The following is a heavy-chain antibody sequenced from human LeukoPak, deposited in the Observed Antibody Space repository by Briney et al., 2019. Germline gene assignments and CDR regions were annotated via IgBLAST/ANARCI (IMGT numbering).Heavy chain of an antibody. CDR3: ATDFGSTGSDY. V-gene: IGHV1-69*13. CDR2: IIPIFGTA. D-gene: IGHD2-15*01. Sequence: SVKVSCKASGGTFSSYAISWVRQAPGQGLEWMGGIIPIFGTANYAQKFQGRVTITADESTSTAYMELGSLRSEDTAVYYCATDFGSTGSDYWGQGTLVTVSS. J-gene: IGHJ4*02. CDR1: GGTFSSYA.